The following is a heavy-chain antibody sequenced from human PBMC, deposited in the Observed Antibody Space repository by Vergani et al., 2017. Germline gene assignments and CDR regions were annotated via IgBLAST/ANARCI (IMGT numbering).Heavy chain of an antibody. D-gene: IGHD2-2*01. CDR2: INHSGST. CDR3: AGGRRCSSTSCYLYYYYMDV. V-gene: IGHV4-34*01. CDR1: GGSFSGYY. J-gene: IGHJ6*03. Sequence: QVPLQQWGAGLLKPSETLSLPCAVYGGSFSGYYWSWIRQPPGKGLEWIGEINHSGSTNYNPSLKSRVTISVDTSKNQFSLKLSSVTAANTAVYYCAGGRRCSSTSCYLYYYYMDVWGKGTTVTVSS.